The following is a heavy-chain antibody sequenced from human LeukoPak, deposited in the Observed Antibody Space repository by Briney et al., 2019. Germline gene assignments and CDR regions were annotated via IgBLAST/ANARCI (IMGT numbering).Heavy chain of an antibody. CDR1: GFSLSTTSVG. CDR2: LYWSDDN. Sequence: KESGPSLVKPTQTLTLTCTFSGFSLSTTSVGVGWFRQPPGKALDWLALLYWSDDNRYSPSPKSRLTVTKDTSRNQVVFTMTNMDPVDTATYFCAHGSGWLFDYWSQGTLVTVSS. CDR3: AHGSGWLFDY. D-gene: IGHD6-19*01. J-gene: IGHJ4*02. V-gene: IGHV2-5*01.